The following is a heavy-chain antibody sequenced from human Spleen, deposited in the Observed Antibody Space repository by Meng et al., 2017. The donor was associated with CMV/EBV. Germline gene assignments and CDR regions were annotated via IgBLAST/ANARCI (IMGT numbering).Heavy chain of an antibody. V-gene: IGHV4-30-4*08. CDR2: IYYSGST. D-gene: IGHD4-17*01. Sequence: QVQRQAAGPGLVKPSQTLSLTCTVSGGSISSGDYYWSWIRQPPGKGLEWIGYIYYSGSTYYNPSLKSRVTISVDTSKNQFSLKLSSVTAADTAVYYCAREFYGDYFIDYWGQGTLVTVSS. J-gene: IGHJ4*02. CDR1: GGSISSGDYY. CDR3: AREFYGDYFIDY.